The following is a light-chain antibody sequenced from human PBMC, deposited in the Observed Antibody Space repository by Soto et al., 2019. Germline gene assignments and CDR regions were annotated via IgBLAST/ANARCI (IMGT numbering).Light chain of an antibody. V-gene: IGLV2-8*01. CDR1: SSDVGDYNY. CDR2: EVS. Sequence: QSALTQPPSASGSPGQSVTISCTGTSSDVGDYNYVSWYQQHPGKAPKLMIYEVSKRPSGVPDRFSGSKSGNTASLTVSGLQAEDEADYYCAVWDNSMTAWVFGGGTKLTVL. J-gene: IGLJ3*02. CDR3: AVWDNSMTAWV.